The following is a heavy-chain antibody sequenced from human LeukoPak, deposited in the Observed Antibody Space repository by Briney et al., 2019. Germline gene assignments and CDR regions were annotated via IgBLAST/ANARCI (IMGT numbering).Heavy chain of an antibody. CDR2: IQYDGSNQ. V-gene: IGHV3-30*02. CDR1: GFSFSDYG. D-gene: IGHD4-17*01. CDR3: AKGTIDYGDYDFDY. J-gene: IGHJ4*02. Sequence: GGSLRLSCAASGFSFSDYGMHWVRQAPGKGLEWVAFIQYDGSNQFYADSVKGRFTISRDNSKNTLYLQMNSLRAEDTAVYYCAKGTIDYGDYDFDYWGQGTLVTVSS.